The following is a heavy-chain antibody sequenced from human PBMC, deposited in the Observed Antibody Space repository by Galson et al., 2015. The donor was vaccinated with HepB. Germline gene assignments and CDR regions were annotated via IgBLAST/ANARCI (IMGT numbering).Heavy chain of an antibody. V-gene: IGHV3-23*01. Sequence: SLRLSCAASGFSFHTYAMSWVRQAPGKGLEWVSGISASGRSTYYADSVKGRFTISRDNSKNTLYLQLNSLRAEDSAVYYCAKGTPENSSGMDVWGQGTTVIVSS. CDR2: ISASGRST. J-gene: IGHJ6*02. CDR3: AKGTPENSSGMDV. D-gene: IGHD1-14*01. CDR1: GFSFHTYA.